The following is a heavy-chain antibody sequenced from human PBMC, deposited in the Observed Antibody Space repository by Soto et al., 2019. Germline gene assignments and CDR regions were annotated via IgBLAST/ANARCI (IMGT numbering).Heavy chain of an antibody. J-gene: IGHJ6*02. CDR2: INSDGSTT. CDR1: GFTFSNYW. D-gene: IGHD3-10*01. V-gene: IGHV3-74*01. Sequence: GGSLRLSCAATGFTFSNYWMHWVRQTPGKGLVWVSRINSDGSTTSYADSVKGRFTISRDNAKNTLYLQMNSLRAEDSAVYYCARGNYYGMDVWGQGTTVTVSS. CDR3: ARGNYYGMDV.